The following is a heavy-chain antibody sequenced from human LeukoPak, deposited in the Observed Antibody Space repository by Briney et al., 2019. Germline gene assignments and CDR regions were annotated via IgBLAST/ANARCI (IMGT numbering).Heavy chain of an antibody. CDR2: TYYRSTWYN. D-gene: IGHD2-2*01. Sequence: SQTLSLTCAISGDSVSSDSVTWNWIRQSPSRGLEWLGRTYYRSTWYNDYAVSVRGRITVNPDTSKNQFSLHLNSVTPEDTAVYYCARRLTQYDCFDPWGQGILVTVSS. J-gene: IGHJ5*02. CDR3: ARRLTQYDCFDP. CDR1: GDSVSSDSVT. V-gene: IGHV6-1*01.